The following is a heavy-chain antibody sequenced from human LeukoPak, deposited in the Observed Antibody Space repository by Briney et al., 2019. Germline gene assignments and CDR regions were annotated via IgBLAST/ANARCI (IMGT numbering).Heavy chain of an antibody. V-gene: IGHV4-30-4*01. CDR1: GGSISSGDYY. D-gene: IGHD3-22*01. CDR2: IYYSGST. CDR3: ARGLWGYDSSGYHDY. J-gene: IGHJ4*02. Sequence: SETLSLTCTDSGGSISSGDYYWSWIRQPPGKGLEWIGYIYYSGSTYYNPSLKSRVTISVDTSKNQFSLKLSSVTAADTAVYYCARGLWGYDSSGYHDYWGQGTLVTVSS.